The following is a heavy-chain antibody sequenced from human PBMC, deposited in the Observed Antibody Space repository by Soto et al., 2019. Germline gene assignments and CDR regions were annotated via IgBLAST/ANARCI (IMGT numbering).Heavy chain of an antibody. CDR3: ARASQLVAFDY. V-gene: IGHV1-2*04. CDR2: INPNSGGT. D-gene: IGHD6-13*01. Sequence: ASVKVSCKASGYTFTGYYMHWVRQAPGQGLEWMGWINPNSGGTNYAQKFQGWVTMTRDTSISTAYMELSRLRSDDTAVYYCARASQLVAFDYWRQGTLVTVSS. CDR1: GYTFTGYY. J-gene: IGHJ4*02.